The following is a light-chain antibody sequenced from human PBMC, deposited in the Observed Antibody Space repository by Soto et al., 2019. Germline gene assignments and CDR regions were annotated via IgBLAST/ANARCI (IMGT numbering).Light chain of an antibody. CDR2: AAS. J-gene: IGKJ1*01. CDR3: QQSYSTTWT. V-gene: IGKV1-39*01. Sequence: DIHMTLSPSSLSASVGDRVTITCRASQSISSYLNLYQQKPGKAPKLLIYAASSLQSGVPSRFSGSGSGTDFTLTISSLQPEDFAAYYCQQSYSTTWTFGQGTKVDIK. CDR1: QSISSY.